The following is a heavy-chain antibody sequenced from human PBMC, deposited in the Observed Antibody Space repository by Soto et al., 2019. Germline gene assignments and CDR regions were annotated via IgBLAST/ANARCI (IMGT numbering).Heavy chain of an antibody. Sequence: QVQLQESGPGLVKPSETLSLTCTVSGGSISSYYWNWIRQPPGKGLEWIGYIYYSGSTKYNPSLTSRVTISLDTSKNQFSLKLNSVTSADTAVYYCARGGDGYIFDQWGQGTLVTVSS. CDR3: ARGGDGYIFDQ. D-gene: IGHD5-12*01. CDR1: GGSISSYY. CDR2: IYYSGST. V-gene: IGHV4-59*01. J-gene: IGHJ4*02.